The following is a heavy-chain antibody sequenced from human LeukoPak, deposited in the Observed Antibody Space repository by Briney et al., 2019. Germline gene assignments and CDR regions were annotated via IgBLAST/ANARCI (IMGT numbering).Heavy chain of an antibody. Sequence: GGSLRLSCAASGFTFTKYSMNWVRQAPGKGPEWVAYISGASSVIYYADSVKGRFTVSRDNAKNSLYLQMNSLKGEDTAVYCCARTTHYYDGSGLFYWGQGALVTVSS. D-gene: IGHD3-22*01. V-gene: IGHV3-48*01. CDR1: GFTFTKYS. CDR2: ISGASSVI. CDR3: ARTTHYYDGSGLFY. J-gene: IGHJ4*02.